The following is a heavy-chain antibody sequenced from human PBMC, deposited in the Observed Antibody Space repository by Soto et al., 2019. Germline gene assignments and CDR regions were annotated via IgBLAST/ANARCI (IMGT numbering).Heavy chain of an antibody. CDR3: ARVMDDSLPPGLDY. J-gene: IGHJ4*02. D-gene: IGHD2-8*01. CDR1: GGSISSNNW. CDR2: IFHTGGA. Sequence: SETLSLTCAVSGGSISSNNWWSWVRQPPGKGLDWIGEIFHTGGANYNPSLKSRVTMSMDKSKNQFSLTFNFVTAADTAVYYCARVMDDSLPPGLDYWGQGTLVTVSS. V-gene: IGHV4-4*02.